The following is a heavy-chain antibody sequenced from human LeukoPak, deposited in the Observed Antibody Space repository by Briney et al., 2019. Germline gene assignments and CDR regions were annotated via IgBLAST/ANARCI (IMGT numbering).Heavy chain of an antibody. J-gene: IGHJ4*02. Sequence: TPGGSLRLSCAASGFTVSSNYMSWVRQAPGKGLEWVSSISSSSSYIYYADSVKGRFTISRDNAKNSLYLQMNSLRAEDTAVYYCAQGSIAAAVGYWGQGTLVTVSS. CDR1: GFTVSSNY. D-gene: IGHD6-13*01. CDR2: ISSSSSYI. CDR3: AQGSIAAAVGY. V-gene: IGHV3-21*01.